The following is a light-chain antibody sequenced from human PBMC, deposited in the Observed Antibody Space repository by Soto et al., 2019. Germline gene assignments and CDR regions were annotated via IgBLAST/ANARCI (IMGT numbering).Light chain of an antibody. CDR3: QVWDSSRDQTI. J-gene: IGLJ2*01. CDR2: YDT. V-gene: IGLV3-21*04. Sequence: SYELTQPPSVSVAPGKTARITCGGDNIGSKSVHWYQQKSGQAPVLVIYYDTDGPSGIPERFSGSNSGTTATLTISGVEAGDEADYYCQVWDSSRDQTIFGGGTKLTVL. CDR1: NIGSKS.